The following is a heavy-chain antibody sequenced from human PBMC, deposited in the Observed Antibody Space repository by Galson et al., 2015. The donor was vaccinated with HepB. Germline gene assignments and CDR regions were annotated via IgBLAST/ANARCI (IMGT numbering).Heavy chain of an antibody. CDR1: GFTFSSYS. D-gene: IGHD2-2*01. J-gene: IGHJ4*02. Sequence: SLRLSCAASGFTFSSYSMNWVRQAPGKGLEWVSSISSSSSYIYYADSVKGRFTISRDNAKNSLYLQMNSLRAEDTAVHYCAGVGVVPAAPMVDYWGQGTLVTISS. CDR2: ISSSSSYI. V-gene: IGHV3-21*01. CDR3: AGVGVVPAAPMVDY.